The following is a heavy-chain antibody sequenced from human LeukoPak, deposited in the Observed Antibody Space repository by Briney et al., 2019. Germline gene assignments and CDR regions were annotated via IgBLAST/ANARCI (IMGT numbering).Heavy chain of an antibody. V-gene: IGHV3-23*01. CDR1: GFTFSNFG. Sequence: GGSLRLSCAASGFTFSNFGMHWVRQAPGKGLEWVSAISGSGGSTYYADSVKGRFTISRDNSKNTLYLQMNSLRTEDTAVYYCAKVVGSGYYSIYYMDVWGKGTTVTVSS. J-gene: IGHJ6*03. CDR2: ISGSGGST. D-gene: IGHD3-22*01. CDR3: AKVVGSGYYSIYYMDV.